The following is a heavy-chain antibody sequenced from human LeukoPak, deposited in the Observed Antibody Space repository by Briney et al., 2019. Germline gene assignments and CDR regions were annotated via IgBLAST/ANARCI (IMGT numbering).Heavy chain of an antibody. CDR3: ARDPHMVRGVGGYGMDV. V-gene: IGHV3-33*08. CDR1: GFTFSSYG. CDR2: IWYGGSNK. Sequence: GGSLRLSCAASGFTFSSYGMHWVRQAPGKGLEWVAVIWYGGSNKYYADSVKGRFTISRDNAKNSLYLQMNSLRAEDTAVYYCARDPHMVRGVGGYGMDVWGQGTTVTVSS. J-gene: IGHJ6*02. D-gene: IGHD3-10*01.